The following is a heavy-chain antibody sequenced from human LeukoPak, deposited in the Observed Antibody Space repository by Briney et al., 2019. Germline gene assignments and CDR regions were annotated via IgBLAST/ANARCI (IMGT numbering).Heavy chain of an antibody. CDR2: INDSEST. CDR3: ARETAAAGSFIAINDY. CDR1: GGSFSGYY. D-gene: IGHD6-13*01. Sequence: PSETLSLTCAVYGGSFSGYYWSWIRQPPGKGLEWIGEINDSESTNYNPSLKSRVTISVDTSKNQFSLKLSSVTAPDTAMYYCARETAAAGSFIAINDYWGQGTLVTVSS. J-gene: IGHJ4*02. V-gene: IGHV4-34*01.